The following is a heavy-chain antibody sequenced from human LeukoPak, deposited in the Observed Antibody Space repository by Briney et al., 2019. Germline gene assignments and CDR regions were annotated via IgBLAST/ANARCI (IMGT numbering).Heavy chain of an antibody. CDR2: ISWNSGSI. Sequence: PGGSLRLSCAASGFTFSSYAMSWVRQAPGKGLEWVSGISWNSGSIGYADSVKGRFTISRDNAKNSLYLQMNSLRAEDTAVYYCARDLCSSTSCYTVDYYYYGMDVWGQGTTVTVSS. V-gene: IGHV3-9*01. CDR1: GFTFSSYA. D-gene: IGHD2-2*02. J-gene: IGHJ6*02. CDR3: ARDLCSSTSCYTVDYYYYGMDV.